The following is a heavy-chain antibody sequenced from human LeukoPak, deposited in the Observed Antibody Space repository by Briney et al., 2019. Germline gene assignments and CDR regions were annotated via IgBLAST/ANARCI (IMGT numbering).Heavy chain of an antibody. Sequence: PSQTLSLTCTVSGGSVSSGGYYWSWIRQHQGKGLEWIVYIYYSGRTYYNPSIKSRVTMSVDTSKNQFSLSLSSVTAADTAVYYCARRSLYYFDSSGHSQYYFDYWGQGTLVTVSS. D-gene: IGHD3-22*01. CDR1: GGSVSSGGYY. J-gene: IGHJ4*02. CDR3: ARRSLYYFDSSGHSQYYFDY. CDR2: IYYSGRT. V-gene: IGHV4-31*03.